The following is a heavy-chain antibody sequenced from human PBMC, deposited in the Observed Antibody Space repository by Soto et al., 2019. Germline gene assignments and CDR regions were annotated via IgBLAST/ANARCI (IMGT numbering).Heavy chain of an antibody. D-gene: IGHD3-3*01. CDR3: ARVASLIPIFHGLDA. CDR2: ISGDNGNT. Sequence: QVQLVQSGAGVRKPGASVKVSCKASGYTFTKYGITWVRQAPGQGLEWLGWISGDNGNTNFAQRLKDRVTMTTDTSTTTAYMELRSLRRDDTAIYYCARVASLIPIFHGLDAWGQGTTVTVSS. J-gene: IGHJ6*02. V-gene: IGHV1-18*04. CDR1: GYTFTKYG.